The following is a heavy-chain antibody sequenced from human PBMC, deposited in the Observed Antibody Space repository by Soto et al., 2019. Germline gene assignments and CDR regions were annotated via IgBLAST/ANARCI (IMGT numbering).Heavy chain of an antibody. D-gene: IGHD6-13*01. CDR2: ISYDGSNK. CDR3: AKDTNIAAAGLDY. J-gene: IGHJ4*02. V-gene: IGHV3-30*18. CDR1: GFTFSSYG. Sequence: GSLRLSCAAPGFTFSSYGMHWVRQAPGKGLEWVAVISYDGSNKYYADSVKGRFTISRDNSKNTLYLLVNSLRAEDTAVYYCAKDTNIAAAGLDYWGQGTLVTVSS.